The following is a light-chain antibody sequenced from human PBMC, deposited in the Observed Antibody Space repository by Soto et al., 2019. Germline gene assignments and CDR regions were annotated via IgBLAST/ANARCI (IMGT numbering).Light chain of an antibody. CDR1: QSVSNDF. Sequence: EIVLTQSPGILCLSPGERATLSCRASQSVSNDFLAWYQQKPGQAPRLLIYGASNRATGIPARFSGSGSGTEFTLTISSLQSEDFAVYYCQQYNNWPGFGQGTKVDIK. J-gene: IGKJ1*01. CDR3: QQYNNWPG. CDR2: GAS. V-gene: IGKV3-15*01.